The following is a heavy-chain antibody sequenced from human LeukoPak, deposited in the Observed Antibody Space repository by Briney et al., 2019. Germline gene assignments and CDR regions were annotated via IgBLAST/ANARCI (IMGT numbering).Heavy chain of an antibody. J-gene: IGHJ4*02. V-gene: IGHV3-21*04. CDR3: AKERPVTGAIDY. Sequence: TGGSLRLSCAASGFTFSSYSMNWVRQAPGKGLEWVSSISSSSSYIYYADSVKGRFTISRDNAKNSLYLQMNSLRAEDTALYYCAKERPVTGAIDYWGQGTLVTVSS. D-gene: IGHD7-27*01. CDR2: ISSSSSYI. CDR1: GFTFSSYS.